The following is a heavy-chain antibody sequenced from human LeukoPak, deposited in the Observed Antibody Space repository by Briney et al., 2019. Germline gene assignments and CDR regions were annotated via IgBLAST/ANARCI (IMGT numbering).Heavy chain of an antibody. D-gene: IGHD6-13*01. Sequence: ASVKVSCKASGYTFTGYYMHWVRQAPGQGLEWVGWINPNSGGTSYARKFQGRVTMTRDTSISTAYMELSSLRSDDTAVYYCARGGGGSWFNNWFDPWGQGTLVIVSS. CDR3: ARGGGGSWFNNWFDP. V-gene: IGHV1-2*02. CDR2: INPNSGGT. CDR1: GYTFTGYY. J-gene: IGHJ5*02.